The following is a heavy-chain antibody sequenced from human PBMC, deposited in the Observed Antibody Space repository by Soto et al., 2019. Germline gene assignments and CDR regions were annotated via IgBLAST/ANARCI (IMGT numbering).Heavy chain of an antibody. CDR3: ARVAYCGGDCQRGFDP. V-gene: IGHV4-30-2*01. CDR2: IYHSGST. Sequence: QLQLRESGSGLVKPSQTLSLTCAVSGGSISSGGYSWSWIRQPPGKGLEWIGYIYHSGSTYYNPSLKSRVTISVDRSKNQFSLKLSSVTAADTAVYYCARVAYCGGDCQRGFDPWGQGTLVTVSS. J-gene: IGHJ5*02. CDR1: GGSISSGGYS. D-gene: IGHD2-21*02.